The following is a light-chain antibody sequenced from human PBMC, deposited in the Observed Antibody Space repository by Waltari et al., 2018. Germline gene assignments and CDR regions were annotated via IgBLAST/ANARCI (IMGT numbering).Light chain of an antibody. CDR1: GSDY. CDR2: DIS. V-gene: IGLV2-11*01. CDR3: CSCEDTWV. J-gene: IGLJ3*02. Sequence: QSALTQPHSVSGSAGQSVTISCTGTGSDYVSWYQQLPGKHPKLLIYDISKRPSGVPDRVSGSQSGPSASLTFSGLQAEDEADYYCCSCEDTWVFGGGTKLTVL.